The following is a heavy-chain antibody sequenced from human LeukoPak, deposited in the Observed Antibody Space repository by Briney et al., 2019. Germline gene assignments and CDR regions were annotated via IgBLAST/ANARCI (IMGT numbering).Heavy chain of an antibody. V-gene: IGHV4-39*01. CDR3: PRIWLRAFDI. CDR2: IYYSGST. J-gene: IGHJ3*02. CDR1: GGSISSSSYY. Sequence: PSETLSLTCTVSGGSISSSSYYWGWIRQPPGKGLEWIGSIYYSGSTYYNPSLKSRVTISVDTSKNQFSLKLSSVTAADTAVYYCPRIWLRAFDIWGQGTMVTVSS. D-gene: IGHD5-24*01.